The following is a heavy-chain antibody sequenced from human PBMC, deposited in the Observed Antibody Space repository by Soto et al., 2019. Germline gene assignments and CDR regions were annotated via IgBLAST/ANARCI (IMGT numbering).Heavy chain of an antibody. CDR1: GFTFSSYS. Sequence: KPGGSLRLSCAASGFTFSSYSMNWVRQAPGKGLEWVSPISSSSSYIYYADSVKGRFTISRDNAKNSLYLQMNSLRAEDTAVYYCAREPTRYYDSSGPTWRYFDYWGQGTLVTVSS. CDR2: ISSSSSYI. CDR3: AREPTRYYDSSGPTWRYFDY. V-gene: IGHV3-21*01. D-gene: IGHD3-22*01. J-gene: IGHJ4*02.